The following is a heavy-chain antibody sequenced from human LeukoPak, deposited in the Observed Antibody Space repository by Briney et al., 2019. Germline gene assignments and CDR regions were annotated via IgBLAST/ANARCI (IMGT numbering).Heavy chain of an antibody. J-gene: IGHJ4*02. D-gene: IGHD6-25*01. V-gene: IGHV4-34*01. CDR2: INHSGST. CDR1: GGSFSGYY. Sequence: SETLSLTCAVYGGSFSGYYWSWIRQPPGKGLEWIGEINHSGSTNYNPSLKSRVTISVDTSKNQFSLKLSSVTAADTAVYYCARGSTIAAAGIDYWGQGTLVTVSS. CDR3: ARGSTIAAAGIDY.